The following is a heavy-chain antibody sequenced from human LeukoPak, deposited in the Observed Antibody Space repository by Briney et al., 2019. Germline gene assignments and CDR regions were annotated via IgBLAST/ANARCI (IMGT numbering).Heavy chain of an antibody. CDR2: ISAYNGNT. D-gene: IGHD2-8*01. CDR3: ARCEIYCINGFCYKEPCDY. Sequence: ASVKVSCKASGYTFTSYGISWVRQAPGQGLEWMGWISAYNGNTNYAQKLQGRVTMTTDTSTSTAYMELRSLRSDDTAVYFCARCEIYCINGFCYKEPCDYWGQGTLVTVSS. V-gene: IGHV1-18*01. CDR1: GYTFTSYG. J-gene: IGHJ4*02.